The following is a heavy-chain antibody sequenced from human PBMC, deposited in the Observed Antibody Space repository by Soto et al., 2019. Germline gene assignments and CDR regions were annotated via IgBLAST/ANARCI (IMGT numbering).Heavy chain of an antibody. V-gene: IGHV1-69*13. CDR2: IIPIFGTA. CDR1: GGPCSSDA. J-gene: IGHJ6*02. Sequence: APVKVSFRPSGGPCSSDAVSWLRQAPLQGLEWMGGIIPIFGTANYAQKFQGRVPITADESTSTAYMELSSLRSEDTAVYYCARDKVVVITPFYYYGMDVWGQGTTVTVSS. CDR3: ARDKVVVITPFYYYGMDV. D-gene: IGHD3-22*01.